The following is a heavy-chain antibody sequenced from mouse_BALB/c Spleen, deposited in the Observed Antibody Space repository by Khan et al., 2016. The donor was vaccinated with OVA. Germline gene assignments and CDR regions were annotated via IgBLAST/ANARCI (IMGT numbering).Heavy chain of an antibody. J-gene: IGHJ3*01. D-gene: IGHD2-3*01. CDR2: IDPENGNT. Sequence: VQLQQSGAELVRPGALVKLSCKASGFNIKDYYIHWVKQRPEQGLEWIGWIDPENGNTIYDPKFQGKATITADTSSNTAYLQLSSLTSEDTAVYYCTRDGYSPWFVYWGQGTLGTVSA. CDR1: GFNIKDYY. V-gene: IGHV14-1*02. CDR3: TRDGYSPWFVY.